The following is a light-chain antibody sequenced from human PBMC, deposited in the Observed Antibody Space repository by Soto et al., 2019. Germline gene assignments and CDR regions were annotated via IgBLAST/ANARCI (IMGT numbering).Light chain of an antibody. V-gene: IGKV3-20*01. Sequence: EIVLTQSPGTLSLSPGEKATLSCRASQSVGSRFLAWYQQKPGQAPRLLIYGTSSRATGIPDRFSGSGSGTDFTLTISRLEPEDFAVYYCQQYGNSPITFGQGTRLEIK. CDR2: GTS. CDR1: QSVGSRF. J-gene: IGKJ5*01. CDR3: QQYGNSPIT.